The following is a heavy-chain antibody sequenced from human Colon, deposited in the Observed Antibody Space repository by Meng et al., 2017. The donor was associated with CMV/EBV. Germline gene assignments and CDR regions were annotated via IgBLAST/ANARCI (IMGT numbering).Heavy chain of an antibody. D-gene: IGHD2-15*01. CDR3: ARDPTTLAYRNGARCPGYFDY. Sequence: GEALKISCEASGFTFRTYSMNLVRQAPGKGLEWVSSISILSSYIYYADSVKGRFTISRDNAKNSLYLQMSSLRAEDTAVYFCARDPTTLAYRNGARCPGYFDYWGQGTLVTVSS. V-gene: IGHV3-21*01. CDR1: GFTFRTYS. CDR2: ISILSSYI. J-gene: IGHJ4*02.